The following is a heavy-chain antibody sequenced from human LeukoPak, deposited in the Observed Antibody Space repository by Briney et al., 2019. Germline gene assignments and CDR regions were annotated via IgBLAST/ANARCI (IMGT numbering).Heavy chain of an antibody. CDR3: ARETNDYVWGSYGYSY. CDR1: GYTFTSYG. V-gene: IGHV1-18*01. D-gene: IGHD3-16*01. CDR2: ISAYNGNT. J-gene: IGHJ4*02. Sequence: GASVKVSCKASGYTFTSYGISWVRQAPGQGLEWMGWISAYNGNTNYAQKLQGRVTMTTDTSTSTAYMELRSLRFDDTAVYYCARETNDYVWGSYGYSYWGQGTLVTVSS.